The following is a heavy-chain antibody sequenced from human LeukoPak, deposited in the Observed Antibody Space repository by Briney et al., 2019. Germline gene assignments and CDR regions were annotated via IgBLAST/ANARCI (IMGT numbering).Heavy chain of an antibody. CDR2: ISWNGGNI. CDR3: AKAHDYGDYAGFDY. Sequence: GRPLRLSCAASGFNFDDYAMHWVRQAPGKGLEWVAGISWNGGNIAYADSVKGRFTISRDSAKTSLYLQINNLRAEDTALYYCAKAHDYGDYAGFDYWGQGTLVSVSS. D-gene: IGHD4-17*01. J-gene: IGHJ4*02. V-gene: IGHV3-9*01. CDR1: GFNFDDYA.